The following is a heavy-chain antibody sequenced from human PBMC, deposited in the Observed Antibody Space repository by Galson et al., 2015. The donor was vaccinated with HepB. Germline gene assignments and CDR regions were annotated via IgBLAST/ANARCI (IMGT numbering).Heavy chain of an antibody. CDR1: GYTFTSYD. CDR3: ARGSALEWLLRNWFDP. Sequence: SVKVSCKASGYTFTSYDINWVRQATGQGLEWMGWMNPNSGNTGYAQKFQGRVTMTRNTSISTAYMELSSLRSEDTAVYYCARGSALEWLLRNWFDPWGQGTLVTVSS. CDR2: MNPNSGNT. V-gene: IGHV1-8*01. D-gene: IGHD3-3*01. J-gene: IGHJ5*02.